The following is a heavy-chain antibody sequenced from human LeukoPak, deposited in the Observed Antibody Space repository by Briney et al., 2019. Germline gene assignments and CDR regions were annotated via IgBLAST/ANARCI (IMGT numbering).Heavy chain of an antibody. CDR2: VSSDGNRK. CDR1: GFTFSAYA. V-gene: IGHV3-30-3*01. CDR3: AKGDSSGWGGYFDY. Sequence: GRSLRLSCVASGFTFSAYAMHWVRQAPGKGLQWVAVVSSDGNRKFYADSVKGRFTISRDNSKNTLYLQMNSLRAEDTAVYYCAKGDSSGWGGYFDYWGQGTLVTVSS. J-gene: IGHJ4*02. D-gene: IGHD6-19*01.